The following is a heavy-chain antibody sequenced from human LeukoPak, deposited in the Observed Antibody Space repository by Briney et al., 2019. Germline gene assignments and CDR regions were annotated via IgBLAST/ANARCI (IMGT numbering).Heavy chain of an antibody. J-gene: IGHJ4*02. CDR3: AKSGFGSGSYTYHFDV. Sequence: GGSLRLSSVAPGFTFSSYGMNWVRPGPGKGLEWVAFIRFDGSNKKYADSVKGRFTISRDNSKNTLYLQMNSLRVQDTAVFYCAKSGFGSGSYTYHFDVWGQGSLVTVSS. CDR1: GFTFSSYG. D-gene: IGHD3-10*01. CDR2: IRFDGSNK. V-gene: IGHV3-30*02.